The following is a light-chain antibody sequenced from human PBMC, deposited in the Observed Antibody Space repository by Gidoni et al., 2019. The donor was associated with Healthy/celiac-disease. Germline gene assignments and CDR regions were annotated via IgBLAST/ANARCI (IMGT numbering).Light chain of an antibody. Sequence: DIQMTQSPSSLSASVGVRVTITCQASQDISNYVNWYQQKPGKAPKLLIYDASNLETGVPSRFSGSGSGTDFTFTISSLQPEDIATYYCQQYDNLPRTFGQGTKVEIK. CDR2: DAS. V-gene: IGKV1-33*01. CDR1: QDISNY. J-gene: IGKJ1*01. CDR3: QQYDNLPRT.